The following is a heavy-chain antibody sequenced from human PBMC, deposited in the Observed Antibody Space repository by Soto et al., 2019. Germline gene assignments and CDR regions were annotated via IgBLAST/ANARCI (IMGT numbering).Heavy chain of an antibody. CDR3: AKLGGNIVVVVAAGSFDY. V-gene: IGHV4-31*03. J-gene: IGHJ4*02. CDR2: IFYSDSF. Sequence: SETLSLTCTVSGGSISSGGSYWSWIRQRPGKGLEWIGYIFYSDSFYYTPSLKGRVVILADTSKNQFTLKLSSVTDADTAVYYCAKLGGNIVVVVAAGSFDYWGQGTLVTVSS. D-gene: IGHD2-15*01. CDR1: GGSISSGGSY.